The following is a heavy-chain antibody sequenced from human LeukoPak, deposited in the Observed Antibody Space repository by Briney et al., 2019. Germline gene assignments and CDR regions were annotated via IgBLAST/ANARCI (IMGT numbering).Heavy chain of an antibody. J-gene: IGHJ4*02. CDR1: GFRFSDFT. Sequence: AGGSLRLSCAASGFRFSDFTMTWVRQAPGKGPEWVSAIGGRGGSTYYADSVGGRFTISRDNSKDMVYLQMNSLRAEDTAVYYCASSRGFGYYDSSGYFFWGQGTLVTVSS. D-gene: IGHD3-22*01. CDR3: ASSRGFGYYDSSGYFF. CDR2: IGGRGGST. V-gene: IGHV3-23*01.